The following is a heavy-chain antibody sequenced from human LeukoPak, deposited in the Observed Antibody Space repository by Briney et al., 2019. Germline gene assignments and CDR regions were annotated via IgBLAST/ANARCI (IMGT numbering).Heavy chain of an antibody. CDR2: IYTSGST. CDR1: GGSISSGSYY. CDR3: ARGVVIAPQTFDY. J-gene: IGHJ4*02. Sequence: SQTLSLTCTVSGGSISSGSYYWSWIRQPAGKGLEWIGRIYTSGSTNYNPSLKSRVTISVDTSKNQFSLKLSSVTAADTAVYYCARGVVIAPQTFDYWGQGTLVTVSS. V-gene: IGHV4-61*02. D-gene: IGHD2-21*01.